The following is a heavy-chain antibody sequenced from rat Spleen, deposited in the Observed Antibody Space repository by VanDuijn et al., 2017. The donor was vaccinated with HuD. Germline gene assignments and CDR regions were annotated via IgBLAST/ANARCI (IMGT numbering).Heavy chain of an antibody. CDR2: ISYDGSTT. CDR1: GFTFSNYY. CDR3: AKESYLQPLFDH. J-gene: IGHJ2*01. Sequence: EVQLVESGGGLVQPGRSLKLSCAASGFTFSNYYMAWVRQAPTKGLEWVATISYDGSTTYYRDSVKGRFTFSRDNARGTLFLQMDRLRSEDTATYYCAKESYLQPLFDHWGQGVMVTVSS. V-gene: IGHV5-29*01. D-gene: IGHD1-12*01.